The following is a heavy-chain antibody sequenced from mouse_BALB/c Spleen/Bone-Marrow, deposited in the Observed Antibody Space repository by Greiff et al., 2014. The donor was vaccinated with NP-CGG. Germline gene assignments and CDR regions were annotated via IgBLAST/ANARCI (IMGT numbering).Heavy chain of an antibody. V-gene: IGHV1S22*01. CDR2: IYPGSGST. Sequence: LQQPGSELVRPGASVKLSCKASGYTFTSYWMHWVKQRPGQGLEWIGNIYPGSGSTNYDEKFKGKATPTVDTSSSTAYMQLSSLTSEDYAVYYCTRRYEIYYAMDYWGQGTSVTVSS. CDR3: TRRYEIYYAMDY. D-gene: IGHD2-14*01. J-gene: IGHJ4*01. CDR1: GYTFTSYW.